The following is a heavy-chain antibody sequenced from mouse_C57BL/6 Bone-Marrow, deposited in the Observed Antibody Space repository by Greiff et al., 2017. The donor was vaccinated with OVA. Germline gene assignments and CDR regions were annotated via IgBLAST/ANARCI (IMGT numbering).Heavy chain of an antibody. CDR2: IYPGDGDT. CDR1: GYAFSSSW. CDR3: ARRGYYGSSLDY. J-gene: IGHJ2*01. Sequence: QVQLKESGPELVKPGASVKISCKASGYAFSSSWMNWVKQRPGKGLEWIGRIYPGDGDTNYNGKFKGTATLTADKSSSTAYMQLSSLTSEDSAVYFCARRGYYGSSLDYWGQGTTLTVSS. D-gene: IGHD1-1*01. V-gene: IGHV1-82*01.